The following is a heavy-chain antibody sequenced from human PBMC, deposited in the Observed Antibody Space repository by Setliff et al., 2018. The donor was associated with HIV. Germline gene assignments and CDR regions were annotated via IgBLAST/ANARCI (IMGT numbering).Heavy chain of an antibody. J-gene: IGHJ6*03. D-gene: IGHD3-10*01. V-gene: IGHV4-31*03. Sequence: PSETLSLTCTVSGGPISSGGYYWSWIRQHPGKGLEWIGYIHYTGSTYYNPSLKSRVTISLDTSKNQFSLKVNSVTAADTAVYFCARDSFTVDYFMDVWGKGTPVTVSS. CDR3: ARDSFTVDYFMDV. CDR1: GGPISSGGYY. CDR2: IHYTGST.